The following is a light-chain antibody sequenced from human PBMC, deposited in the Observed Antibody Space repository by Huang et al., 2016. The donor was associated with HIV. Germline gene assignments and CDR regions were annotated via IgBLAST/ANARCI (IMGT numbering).Light chain of an antibody. CDR1: QSVSSN. CDR3: QQYNNWPPIT. J-gene: IGKJ5*01. V-gene: IGKV3-15*01. Sequence: EIVMTQSPVTLSVSPGERATLSCRASQSVSSNLAWYQQKPGQAPRLLIYGASTGATGVPARCSGSGSGTEFTLTISSLQSEDCALYYCQQYNNWPPITFGQGTRLEIK. CDR2: GAS.